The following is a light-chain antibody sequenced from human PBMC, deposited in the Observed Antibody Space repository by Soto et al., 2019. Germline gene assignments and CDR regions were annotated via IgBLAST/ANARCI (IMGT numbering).Light chain of an antibody. J-gene: IGKJ1*01. CDR1: QGISNY. CDR2: AAS. V-gene: IGKV1-27*01. CDR3: QKYNSAPRT. Sequence: DIQMTQSPSSLSASVGDRVTITCRASQGISNYLAWYQQKPGKVPKLLIYAASTLQSGVPSRFSGSGSGTDFTLTISGLQPEDVATDDCQKYNSAPRTFGQGTKVEIK.